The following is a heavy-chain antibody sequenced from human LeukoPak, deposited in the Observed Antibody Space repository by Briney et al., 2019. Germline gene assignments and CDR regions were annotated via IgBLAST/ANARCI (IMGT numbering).Heavy chain of an antibody. Sequence: PGGSLRLSCAASRFTFNTYAVNWVRQAPGKGLEWVSAISGNGDITYYADSVRGRFTISRGNSKNTLYLQMNSLRAEDTAVYYCARVKRGCSGGSCYSYDYWGQGTLVTVSS. CDR1: RFTFNTYA. CDR2: ISGNGDIT. D-gene: IGHD2-15*01. CDR3: ARVKRGCSGGSCYSYDY. V-gene: IGHV3-23*01. J-gene: IGHJ4*02.